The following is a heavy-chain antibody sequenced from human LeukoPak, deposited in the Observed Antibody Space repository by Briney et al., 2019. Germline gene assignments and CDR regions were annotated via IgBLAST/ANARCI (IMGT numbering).Heavy chain of an antibody. J-gene: IGHJ4*02. CDR3: ARAYYYGSGRVFDY. CDR2: ISGSGGST. V-gene: IGHV3-23*01. Sequence: GASLRLSCVASGFTFSSYAMSWVRQAPGKGLEWVSAISGSGGSTYHADSVKGRFTISRDNSKNTLYLQMNSLRAEDTAVYYCARAYYYGSGRVFDYWGQGTLVTVSS. D-gene: IGHD3-10*01. CDR1: GFTFSSYA.